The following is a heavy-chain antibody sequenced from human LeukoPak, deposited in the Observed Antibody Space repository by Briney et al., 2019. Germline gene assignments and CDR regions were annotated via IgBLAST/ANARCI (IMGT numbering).Heavy chain of an antibody. CDR1: GFTFSSYA. D-gene: IGHD6-19*01. Sequence: GGSLRLSCAASGFTFSSYAMHWVRQAPGKGLEWVAVISYDGSNKYYADSVKGRFTISRDNSKNTLYLQMNSLRAEDTAVYYCAKAYGGWYHGMDVWGQGTTVTVSS. J-gene: IGHJ6*02. CDR3: AKAYGGWYHGMDV. CDR2: ISYDGSNK. V-gene: IGHV3-30-3*01.